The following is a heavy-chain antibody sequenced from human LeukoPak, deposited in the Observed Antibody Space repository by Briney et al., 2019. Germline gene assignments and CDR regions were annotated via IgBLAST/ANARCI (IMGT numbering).Heavy chain of an antibody. J-gene: IGHJ4*02. D-gene: IGHD2-15*01. CDR2: IYTSGST. Sequence: NPSETLSLTCTVSGGSVSDYYWSWIRQSAGKGLEWIGRIYTSGSTNYNPSLKSRVTMSVDTSKNQFSLKLSSVTAADTATYYCARESSGGDFNYWGQGTRVTVSS. V-gene: IGHV4-4*07. CDR1: GGSVSDYY. CDR3: ARESSGGDFNY.